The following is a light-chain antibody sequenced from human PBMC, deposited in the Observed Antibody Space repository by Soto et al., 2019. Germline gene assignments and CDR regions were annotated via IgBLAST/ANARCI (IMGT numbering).Light chain of an antibody. CDR3: SSYTASSTLL. Sequence: QSALTQPPSASGSPGQSVTISCTGTSSDVGAYDYVCWYQQHPGKAPKLMIYEVNKRPSGVPDRFSGSKSGNTASLTVSGLQAGDEADYYCSSYTASSTLLFGTGTKVTVL. J-gene: IGLJ1*01. V-gene: IGLV2-8*01. CDR2: EVN. CDR1: SSDVGAYDY.